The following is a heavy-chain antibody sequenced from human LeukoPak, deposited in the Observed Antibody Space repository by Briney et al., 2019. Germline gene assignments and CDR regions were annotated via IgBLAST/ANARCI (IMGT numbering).Heavy chain of an antibody. D-gene: IGHD3-10*01. CDR3: ARVRGGGYFDY. CDR1: GYTFTSYG. CDR2: IIPTFGTA. J-gene: IGHJ4*02. V-gene: IGHV1-69*05. Sequence: GASVKVSCKASGYTFTSYGISWVRQAPGQGLEWMGGIIPTFGTANYAQKFQGRVTITTDESTSTAYMELSSLRSEDTAVYYCARVRGGGYFDYWGQGTLVTVSS.